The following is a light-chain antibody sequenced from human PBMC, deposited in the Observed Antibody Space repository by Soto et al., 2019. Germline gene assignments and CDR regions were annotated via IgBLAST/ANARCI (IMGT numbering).Light chain of an antibody. V-gene: IGKV3-20*01. CDR1: QSVGNN. CDR3: QQYGSSPEWT. Sequence: EIEMTQSPATLSLSPGERATVSCRASQSVGNNLAWYQQKSGQAPRLLIYGASSRATGIPDRFSGSGSGTDFTLTISRLEAEDFAVYYCQQYGSSPEWTFGQGTKVEIK. J-gene: IGKJ1*01. CDR2: GAS.